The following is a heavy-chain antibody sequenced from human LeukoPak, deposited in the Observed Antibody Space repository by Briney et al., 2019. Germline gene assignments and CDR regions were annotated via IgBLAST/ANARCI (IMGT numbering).Heavy chain of an antibody. V-gene: IGHV1-18*01. J-gene: IGHJ4*02. CDR3: ARAVGYYGSGSLDY. D-gene: IGHD3-10*01. CDR2: ISAYNGHT. CDR1: GYTFTSYG. Sequence: APVKVSCKASGYTFTSYGIGWVRQAPGQGLEWMGWISAYNGHTNYAQKLQGRVTMTTDTSTSTAYMELRSLRSDDTAVYYCARAVGYYGSGSLDYWGQGTLVTVSS.